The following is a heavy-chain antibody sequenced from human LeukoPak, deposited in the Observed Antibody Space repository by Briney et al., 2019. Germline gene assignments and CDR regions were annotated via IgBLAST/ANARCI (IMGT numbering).Heavy chain of an antibody. Sequence: GGSLRLSCAASGFTFSSCGMHWVRQAPGKGLEWVAIIWNDGSDKYYADSVMGRFSISRDNSKNTLYLQMNSLRAEDTAVYYCARDQIYTYGTTAPLDFWGQGTLVTVSS. V-gene: IGHV3-33*01. J-gene: IGHJ4*02. D-gene: IGHD5-18*01. CDR2: IWNDGSDK. CDR3: ARDQIYTYGTTAPLDF. CDR1: GFTFSSCG.